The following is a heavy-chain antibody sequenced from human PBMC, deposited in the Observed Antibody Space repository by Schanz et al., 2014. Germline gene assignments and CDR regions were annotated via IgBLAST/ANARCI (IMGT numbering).Heavy chain of an antibody. D-gene: IGHD3-10*01. CDR2: IQNDGSNY. CDR1: GFTFSSFG. V-gene: IGHV3-30*02. Sequence: QVQLVESGGGVVQPGGSLRLSCAASGFTFSSFGMHWVRQAPGKGLEWVAFIQNDGSNYYHADSVKGRFTISRDNSKNTLYLQMNSLRAEDTAVYFCAKEMFYFGSRPGMDVWGQGTTVIVSS. J-gene: IGHJ6*02. CDR3: AKEMFYFGSRPGMDV.